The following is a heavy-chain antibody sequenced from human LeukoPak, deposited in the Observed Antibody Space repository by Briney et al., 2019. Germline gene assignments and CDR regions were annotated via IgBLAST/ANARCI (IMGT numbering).Heavy chain of an antibody. CDR3: ARSSPVTVPAGMGNWFDP. Sequence: RASVKVSCNASGYTFTGYYMHWVRQAPGQGLEWMGFINPNSSGTNYAKKFHDRRTITRDTTTSTAYIQLSSLIADETSCDYCARSSPVTVPAGMGNWFDPWGQGTLVTVSS. J-gene: IGHJ5*02. CDR1: GYTFTGYY. V-gene: IGHV1-2*02. CDR2: INPNSSGT. D-gene: IGHD2-2*01.